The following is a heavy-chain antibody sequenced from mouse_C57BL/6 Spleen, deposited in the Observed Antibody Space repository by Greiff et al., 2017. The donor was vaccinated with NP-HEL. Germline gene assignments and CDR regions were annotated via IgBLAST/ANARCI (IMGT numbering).Heavy chain of an antibody. CDR3: ARSNYEAMDY. CDR2: IYPGDGDT. J-gene: IGHJ4*01. V-gene: IGHV1-82*01. D-gene: IGHD2-5*01. Sequence: VQLQQSGPELVKPGASVKISCKASGYAFSSSWMNWVKQRPGKGLEWIGRIYPGDGDTNYNGKFKGKATLTADKSSSTAYMQLSSLTSEDSAVYFCARSNYEAMDYWGQGTSGTVSS. CDR1: GYAFSSSW.